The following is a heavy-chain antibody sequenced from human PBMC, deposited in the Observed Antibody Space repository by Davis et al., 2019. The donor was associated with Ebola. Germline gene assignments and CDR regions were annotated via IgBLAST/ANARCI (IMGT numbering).Heavy chain of an antibody. CDR1: GFTFSSYS. Sequence: GSLRLSCAASGFTFSSYSMNWVRQAPGKGLEWIGEINHSGSTNYNPSLKSRVTISVDTSKNQFSLKLSSVTAADTAVYYCARGRDFWRNWGQGTLVTVSS. D-gene: IGHD3-3*01. V-gene: IGHV4-34*01. J-gene: IGHJ4*02. CDR2: INHSGST. CDR3: ARGRDFWRN.